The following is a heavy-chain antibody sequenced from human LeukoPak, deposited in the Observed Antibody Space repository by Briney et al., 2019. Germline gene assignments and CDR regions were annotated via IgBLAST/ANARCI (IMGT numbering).Heavy chain of an antibody. Sequence: GGSLRLSCAASGFTFSSYWMHWVRQAPGKGLVWVSRISPDGSTTGHADSVKGRFTTSRDNAKNTLFLQMNSLRAEDAAVYYCTRDFDFSSAIWGQGTLVTVSS. D-gene: IGHD3-3*01. CDR3: TRDFDFSSAI. V-gene: IGHV3-74*01. CDR1: GFTFSSYW. J-gene: IGHJ4*02. CDR2: ISPDGSTT.